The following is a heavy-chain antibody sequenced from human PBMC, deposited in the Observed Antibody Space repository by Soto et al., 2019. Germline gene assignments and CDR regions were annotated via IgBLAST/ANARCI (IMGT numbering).Heavy chain of an antibody. CDR1: GDTFSSFT. Sequence: QVQLVQSGAEVKKPGSSVKVSCTGSGDTFSSFTISWLQQAPGQGLGWMGGIIPVFGTTDYEPSFQGRVTIAADGCSGAAYMGLCSLRSAATAVYYCATSSPYIVSRVTMYYLAMGVWGQWTAVSVP. CDR2: IIPVFGTT. CDR3: ATSSPYIVSRVTMYYLAMGV. J-gene: IGHJ6*01. V-gene: IGHV1-69*01. D-gene: IGHD2-8*01.